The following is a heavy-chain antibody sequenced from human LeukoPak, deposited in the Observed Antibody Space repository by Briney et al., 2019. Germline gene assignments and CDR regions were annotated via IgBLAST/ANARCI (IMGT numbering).Heavy chain of an antibody. V-gene: IGHV3-23*01. CDR3: AKYLPGGAVSGAFDY. J-gene: IGHJ4*02. Sequence: GGSLRLSCAASGFTFSSYAMSWVRQAPGKGLEWVSGIGDSGGNTYYAASVKGRFTISRDNSKTTLYLQMNSLRGEDTAVYYCAKYLPGGAVSGAFDYWGQGTLVTVSS. CDR2: IGDSGGNT. CDR1: GFTFSSYA. D-gene: IGHD6-19*01.